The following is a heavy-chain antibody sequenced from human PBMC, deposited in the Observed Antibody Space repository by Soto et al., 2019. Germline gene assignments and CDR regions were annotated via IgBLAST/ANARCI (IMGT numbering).Heavy chain of an antibody. Sequence: SETLSLTCTVSDGSISNFYWSWIRQPPGKGLEWIGYISFSGNTNYNPSLKSRVSISVDTSKNQFSLNLTSVTAADTAVYYCARAKMVLTRYYFDSWGQGNPVTVSS. CDR1: DGSISNFY. D-gene: IGHD3-22*01. CDR2: ISFSGNT. J-gene: IGHJ4*02. CDR3: ARAKMVLTRYYFDS. V-gene: IGHV4-59*01.